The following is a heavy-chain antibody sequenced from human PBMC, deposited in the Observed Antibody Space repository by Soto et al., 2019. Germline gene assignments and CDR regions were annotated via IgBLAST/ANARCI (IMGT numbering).Heavy chain of an antibody. Sequence: ASVKVSCKASGYTFTSYAMHWVRQAPGQRLEWMGWNNAGNGNTKYSQKFQGRVTITKDTVYLQMNSLRAEDTAVYYCAKDTYYYSSSGYYVFDSWGQGTLVTVSS. CDR2: NNAGNGNT. CDR3: AKDTYYYSSSGYYVFDS. CDR1: GYTFTSYA. V-gene: IGHV1-3*01. D-gene: IGHD3-22*01. J-gene: IGHJ4*02.